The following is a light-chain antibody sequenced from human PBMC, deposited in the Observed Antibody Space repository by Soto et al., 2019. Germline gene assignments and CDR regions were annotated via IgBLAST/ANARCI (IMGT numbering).Light chain of an antibody. CDR3: QQYGSAPLT. J-gene: IGKJ3*01. V-gene: IGKV3-20*01. CDR2: GAS. Sequence: EIAVTQSPGTLSFSPSERATLTCRASQSVSSSYLAWCQQKPGQAPRLLIYGASSRDTGITDRFSGSGSGTDFTLTISRLEPEDFAVYYCQQYGSAPLTFGPGTKVDIK. CDR1: QSVSSSY.